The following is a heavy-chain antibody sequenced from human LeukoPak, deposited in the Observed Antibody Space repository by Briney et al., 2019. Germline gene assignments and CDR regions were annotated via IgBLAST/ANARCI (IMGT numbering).Heavy chain of an antibody. CDR2: ISWDGGST. V-gene: IGHV3-43D*03. CDR3: AKYQGYFQH. Sequence: PGGSLRLSCAASGFTFDDYAMHWVRQAPGKGLEWVSLISWDGGSTYYADSVKGRFTISRDNSKNTLYLQMNSLRAEDTAVYYCAKYQGYFQHWGQGTLVTVSS. CDR1: GFTFDDYA. J-gene: IGHJ1*01.